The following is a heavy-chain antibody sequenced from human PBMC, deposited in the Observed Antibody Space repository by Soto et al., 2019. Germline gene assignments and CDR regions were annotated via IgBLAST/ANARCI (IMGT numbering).Heavy chain of an antibody. CDR1: GGSISSYY. Sequence: SETLVLTCTVSGGSISSYYWSWIRQPPGEGLEWIGYIYYSGSTNYNPSLKSRVTISVDTSKNQFSLKLSSVTAADTAVYYCARVTMVRGVIAACFYYYMDVWGNGATVTVSS. V-gene: IGHV4-59*01. CDR3: ARVTMVRGVIAACFYYYMDV. D-gene: IGHD3-10*01. J-gene: IGHJ6*03. CDR2: IYYSGST.